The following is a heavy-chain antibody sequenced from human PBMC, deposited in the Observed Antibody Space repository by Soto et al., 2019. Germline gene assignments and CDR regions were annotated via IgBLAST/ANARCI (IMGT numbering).Heavy chain of an antibody. J-gene: IGHJ6*02. CDR2: IVVGSGNT. CDR3: AAEPLCFRYYYGMDV. V-gene: IGHV1-58*02. CDR1: GFTFTSSA. D-gene: IGHD3-10*02. Sequence: QMQLVQSGPEVKKPGTSVKVSCKASGFTFTSSAMQWVRQARGQRLEWIGWIVVGSGNTNYAQKFQERVTITRDMSTSTAYMEMSSLRYEDTAVYYCAAEPLCFRYYYGMDVWGQVTTVTVSS.